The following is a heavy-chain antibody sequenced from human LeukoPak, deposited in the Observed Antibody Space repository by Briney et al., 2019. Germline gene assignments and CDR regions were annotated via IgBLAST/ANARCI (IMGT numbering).Heavy chain of an antibody. Sequence: PGGSLRLSCAASGFAFDDCAMHWVRHAPGKGLEWVSLISGDGGSTYYADSVKGRFTISRDNSKNSLYLQMNSLRTEDTALYYCAKENWELGAFDIWGQGTMVTVSS. CDR1: GFAFDDCA. CDR3: AKENWELGAFDI. J-gene: IGHJ3*02. D-gene: IGHD1-26*01. CDR2: ISGDGGST. V-gene: IGHV3-43*02.